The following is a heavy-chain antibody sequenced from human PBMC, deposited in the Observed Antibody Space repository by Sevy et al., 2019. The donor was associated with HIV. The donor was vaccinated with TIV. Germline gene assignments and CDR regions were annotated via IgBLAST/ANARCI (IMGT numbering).Heavy chain of an antibody. J-gene: IGHJ6*02. Sequence: GESLKISCKGSGYSFTSYWIGWVRQMPGKGLEWMGIIYPGDSDTRFSPSFQGQVTISADKSISTAYLQWSSLKASDTAMYYCATTGVPAATRGYYYGMDVWGQGTTVTVSS. CDR2: IYPGDSDT. V-gene: IGHV5-51*01. CDR1: GYSFTSYW. CDR3: ATTGVPAATRGYYYGMDV. D-gene: IGHD2-2*01.